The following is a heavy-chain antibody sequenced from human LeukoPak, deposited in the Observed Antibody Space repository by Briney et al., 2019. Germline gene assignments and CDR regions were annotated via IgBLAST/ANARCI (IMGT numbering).Heavy chain of an antibody. CDR2: ISSSSSTI. J-gene: IGHJ4*02. V-gene: IGHV3-48*01. Sequence: GGSLRLSCVASGFTFSSYSMNWVRQAPGKGLEWVSYISSSSSTIYYADSVKGRFTISRDNAKNSLYLQMNSLRAEDTAVYYFARTRGYSSSPIRTPCFDYWGQGTLVTVSS. CDR3: ARTRGYSSSPIRTPCFDY. D-gene: IGHD6-6*01. CDR1: GFTFSSYS.